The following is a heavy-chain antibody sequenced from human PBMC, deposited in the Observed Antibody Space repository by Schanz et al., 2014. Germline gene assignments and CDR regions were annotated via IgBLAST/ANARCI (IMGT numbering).Heavy chain of an antibody. Sequence: DVQVVESGGDLVQPGGSLRLSCAASGFTVDSNYMSWVRQAPGKGLEWVSIIYPDGSTNYGDSMKGRFTVSRDNSKNTLYLQKNSLRSEDTAVYYCAKDAGSVKYYFDSWGQGTLVTVSS. CDR3: AKDAGSVKYYFDS. V-gene: IGHV3-66*01. J-gene: IGHJ4*02. CDR1: GFTVDSNY. CDR2: IYPDGST. D-gene: IGHD3-10*01.